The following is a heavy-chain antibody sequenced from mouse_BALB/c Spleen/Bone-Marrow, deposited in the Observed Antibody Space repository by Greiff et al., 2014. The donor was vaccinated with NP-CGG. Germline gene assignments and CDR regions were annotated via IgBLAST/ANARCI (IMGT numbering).Heavy chain of an antibody. CDR1: GVSGNSYG. CDR2: IWGDGST. CDR3: AKQEGFSYAMDY. V-gene: IGHV2-3*01. Sequence: GQLGEAGPGLGGPSQRLFITCTVSGVSGNSYGVSWGRQPPGKGLEGLGVIWGDGSTNYHSALISRLSISKDNSKSQVLLKLNSLQTDDTATYYCAKQEGFSYAMDYWGQGTSVTVSS. J-gene: IGHJ4*01.